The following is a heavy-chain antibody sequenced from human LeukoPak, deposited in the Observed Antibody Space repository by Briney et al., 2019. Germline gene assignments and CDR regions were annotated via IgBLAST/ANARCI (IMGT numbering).Heavy chain of an antibody. D-gene: IGHD2-15*01. CDR1: GGTFSSYA. CDR3: ASYDFVHCSGGSCYGGFYYYGMDV. J-gene: IGHJ6*04. V-gene: IGHV1-69*06. CDR2: IIPIFGTA. Sequence: GSSVKVSCKASGGTFSSYAISWVRQDPGQGLEWMGGIIPIFGTANYAQKFQGRVTITADKSTSTAYMELSSLRSEDTAVYYCASYDFVHCSGGSCYGGFYYYGMDVWGKGTTVTVSS.